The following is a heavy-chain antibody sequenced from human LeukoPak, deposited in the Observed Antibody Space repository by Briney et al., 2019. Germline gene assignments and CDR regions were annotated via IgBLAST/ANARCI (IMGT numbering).Heavy chain of an antibody. D-gene: IGHD1-26*01. J-gene: IGHJ4*02. V-gene: IGHV1-69*01. CDR2: IIPIFGTA. CDR3: ARGRERGIQHFDY. CDR1: GGTFSSYA. Sequence: VASVKVSCKASGGTFSSYAISWVRQAPGQGLEWMGGIIPIFGTANYAQKFQGRVTITADESTSTAYMELSSLRSEDTAVYYCARGRERGIQHFDYWGQGTLVTVSS.